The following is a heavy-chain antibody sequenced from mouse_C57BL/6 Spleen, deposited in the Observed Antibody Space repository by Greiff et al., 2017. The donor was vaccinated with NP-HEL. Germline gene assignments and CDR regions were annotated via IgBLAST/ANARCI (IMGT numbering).Heavy chain of an antibody. CDR2: INPNNGGT. D-gene: IGHD1-1*01. CDR3: ARGYYGRDYFDY. Sequence: EVQLQQSGPELVKPGASVKMSCKASGYTFTDYNMHWVKQSHGKSLEWIGYINPNNGGTSYNQKFKGKATLTVNKSSSTAYMELRSLTSEDSAVYYCARGYYGRDYFDYWGQGTTLTVSS. J-gene: IGHJ2*01. CDR1: GYTFTDYN. V-gene: IGHV1-22*01.